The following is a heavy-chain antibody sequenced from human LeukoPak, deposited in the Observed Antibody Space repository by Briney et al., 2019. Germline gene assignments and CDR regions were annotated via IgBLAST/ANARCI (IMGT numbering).Heavy chain of an antibody. CDR2: INPSGGST. Sequence: ASVKVSCKASGYTFTNYYMHWVRQAPGQGLEWMGIINPSGGSTSYAQKFQGRVTMTRDMSTSTVYMELSSLRSEDTAVYYCATGSSGSYSLGPNFDYWGQGTLVTVSS. V-gene: IGHV1-46*03. J-gene: IGHJ4*02. CDR3: ATGSSGSYSLGPNFDY. CDR1: GYTFTNYY. D-gene: IGHD1-26*01.